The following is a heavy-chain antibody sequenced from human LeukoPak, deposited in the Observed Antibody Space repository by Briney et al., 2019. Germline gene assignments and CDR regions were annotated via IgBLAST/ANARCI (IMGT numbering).Heavy chain of an antibody. CDR1: GYTFTSYA. Sequence: ASVKVSCKASGYTFTSYAMHWVRQAPGQRLEWMGWINAGNGNTKYSQEFQGGVTITRDMSTSTAYMELSSLRSEDTAVYYCAATGGGYYYPDAFDIWGQGTMVTVSS. CDR2: INAGNGNT. D-gene: IGHD3-22*01. V-gene: IGHV1-3*03. J-gene: IGHJ3*02. CDR3: AATGGGYYYPDAFDI.